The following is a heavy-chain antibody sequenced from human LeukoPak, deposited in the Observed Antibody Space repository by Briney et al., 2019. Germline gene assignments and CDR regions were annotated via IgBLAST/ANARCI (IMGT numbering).Heavy chain of an antibody. Sequence: PGGSLRLSCAASGFTFSSYAMSWVRQAPGKGLEWVSAISADASSTYYADSVEGRFTISRYNSKNALFLQMNSLGAEDTAVYYCARGAYGDYDYWGQGTLVTVSS. CDR1: GFTFSSYA. V-gene: IGHV3-23*01. D-gene: IGHD4-17*01. CDR3: ARGAYGDYDY. CDR2: ISADASST. J-gene: IGHJ4*02.